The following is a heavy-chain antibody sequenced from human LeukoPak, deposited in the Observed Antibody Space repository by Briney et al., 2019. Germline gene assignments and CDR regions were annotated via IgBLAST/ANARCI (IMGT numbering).Heavy chain of an antibody. D-gene: IGHD4-17*01. CDR1: GITFRSYG. V-gene: IGHV3-33*01. Sequence: GGSLRLSCAASGITFRSYGMHWVRQAPGKGLEWVAFIWYDGSNKYYADSVKGRFTISRDNAKNTLYLQMNSLRAEDTAVYYCARGRYYLDSWGQGSLVTVSS. CDR3: ARGRYYLDS. J-gene: IGHJ4*02. CDR2: IWYDGSNK.